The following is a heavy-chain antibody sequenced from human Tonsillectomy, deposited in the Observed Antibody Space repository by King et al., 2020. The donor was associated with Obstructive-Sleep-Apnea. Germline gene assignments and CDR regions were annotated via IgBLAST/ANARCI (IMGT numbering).Heavy chain of an antibody. Sequence: QLQESGPGLGKPSETLSLTRTVSGGPISSSTDYWGWIRQPPGKGLGVVGSIYFSGSTYYNPSLKSRLTISVDTSKNQFSLKLSSVTAADTAVYYCARHPLRLGYSSSYYYFQHWGPGTLAT. D-gene: IGHD6-13*01. CDR3: ARHPLRLGYSSSYYYFQH. J-gene: IGHJ1*01. CDR1: GGPISSSTDY. V-gene: IGHV4-39*01. CDR2: IYFSGST.